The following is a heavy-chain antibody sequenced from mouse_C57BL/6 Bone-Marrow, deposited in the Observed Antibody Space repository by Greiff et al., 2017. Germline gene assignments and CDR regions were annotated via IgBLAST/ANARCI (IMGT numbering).Heavy chain of an antibody. CDR1: GYTFTSYW. J-gene: IGHJ2*01. D-gene: IGHD1-1*01. CDR2: IHPNSGST. V-gene: IGHV1-64*01. Sequence: QVQLQQPGAELVKPGASVKLSCKASGYTFTSYWMHWVKQRPGQGLEWIGMIHPNSGSTNYNEKFKSKATLTVDKSSSTAYMQLSSLTSEDSAVYYCASGALLPYYFDYWGQGTTLTVSS. CDR3: ASGALLPYYFDY.